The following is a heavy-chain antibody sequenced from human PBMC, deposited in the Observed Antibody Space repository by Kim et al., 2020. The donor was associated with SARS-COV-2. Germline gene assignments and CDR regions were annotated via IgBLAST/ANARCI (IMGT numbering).Heavy chain of an antibody. Sequence: GGSLRLSCAASGFTFSSYGMHWVRQAPGKGLEWVAVIWYDGSNKYYADSVKGRFTISRDNSKNTLYLQMNSLRAEDTAVYYCARVGYYYGSGSYYPFDYWGQGTLVTVSS. J-gene: IGHJ4*02. CDR3: ARVGYYYGSGSYYPFDY. CDR1: GFTFSSYG. V-gene: IGHV3-33*01. D-gene: IGHD3-10*01. CDR2: IWYDGSNK.